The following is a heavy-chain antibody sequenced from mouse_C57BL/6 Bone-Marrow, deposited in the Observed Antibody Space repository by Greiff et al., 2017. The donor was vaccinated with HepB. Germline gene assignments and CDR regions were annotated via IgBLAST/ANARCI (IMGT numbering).Heavy chain of an antibody. D-gene: IGHD1-1*01. Sequence: QVQLQQPGAELVKPGASVKLSCKASGYTFTSYWMHWVKQRPGRGLEWIGRIDPNSGGTKYNEKFKSKATLTVDKPSSTASRQLSSLTSEDSAVYDCARSGLYYYGSSCYAMDYWGQGTSVTVSS. J-gene: IGHJ4*01. CDR3: ARSGLYYYGSSCYAMDY. CDR1: GYTFTSYW. V-gene: IGHV1-72*01. CDR2: IDPNSGGT.